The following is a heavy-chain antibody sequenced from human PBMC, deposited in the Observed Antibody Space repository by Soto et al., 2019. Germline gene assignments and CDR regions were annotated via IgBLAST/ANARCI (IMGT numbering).Heavy chain of an antibody. D-gene: IGHD6-13*01. J-gene: IGHJ5*02. CDR2: INHSGST. Sequence: SETLSLTCAVYGGSFSGYYWTWIRQPPGTGLEWIGEINHSGSTNYNPSLKSRVTISVDTSKNQFSLKLTSVTAADTAVYYCARDLYAHSKTYTANWFDPWGQGTLVTVSS. V-gene: IGHV4-34*01. CDR3: ARDLYAHSKTYTANWFDP. CDR1: GGSFSGYY.